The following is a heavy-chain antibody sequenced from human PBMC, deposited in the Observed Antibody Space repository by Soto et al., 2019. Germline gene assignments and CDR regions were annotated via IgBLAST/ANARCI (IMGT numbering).Heavy chain of an antibody. V-gene: IGHV3-74*01. D-gene: IGHD3-10*01. Sequence: HPGGSLRLSCAASGFTFSSYWMHWVRQAPGKGLVWVSRINSDGSSTSYADSVKGRFTISRDNAKNTLYLQMNSLRAEDTAVYYCARDYRPGGYYYYYYGMDVWGQGTTVTVSS. CDR3: ARDYRPGGYYYYYYGMDV. CDR2: INSDGSST. CDR1: GFTFSSYW. J-gene: IGHJ6*02.